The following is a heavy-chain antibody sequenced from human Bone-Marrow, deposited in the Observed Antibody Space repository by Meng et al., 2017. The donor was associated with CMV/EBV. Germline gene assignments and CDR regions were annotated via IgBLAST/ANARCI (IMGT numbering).Heavy chain of an antibody. Sequence: GGSLRLSCAASGFTFSSYSMNWVRQAPGKGLEWVSSISSSSSYIYYADSVKGRFTISRENSKNTLYLQMNSLRPEDTAVYYCAKDPGRVGAPVVDYWGQGTLVTVSS. V-gene: IGHV3-21*01. CDR3: AKDPGRVGAPVVDY. D-gene: IGHD2-21*01. CDR1: GFTFSSYS. CDR2: ISSSSSYI. J-gene: IGHJ4*02.